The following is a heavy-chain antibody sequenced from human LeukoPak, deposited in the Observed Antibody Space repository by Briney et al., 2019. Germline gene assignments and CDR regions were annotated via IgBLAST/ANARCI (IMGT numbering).Heavy chain of an antibody. CDR3: AKGIYGSGSYSGYYFDY. D-gene: IGHD3-10*01. Sequence: AGGSLRLSCAASGFTFSSYGMHWVRQAPGKGLEWVAFIRYDGSNKYYADSVKGRFTISRDNSKNTLYLQMNSLRAEDTAVYYCAKGIYGSGSYSGYYFDYWGQGTLVTVSS. V-gene: IGHV3-30*02. CDR1: GFTFSSYG. J-gene: IGHJ4*02. CDR2: IRYDGSNK.